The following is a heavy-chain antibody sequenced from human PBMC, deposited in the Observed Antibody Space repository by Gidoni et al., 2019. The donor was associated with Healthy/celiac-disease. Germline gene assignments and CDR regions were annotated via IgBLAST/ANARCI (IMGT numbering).Heavy chain of an antibody. CDR3: ARENNGYNFVIFAFDI. Sequence: EVQLVESGGGLVQPGGSLRLSCAASGFTFSSYSRNWVRQAPGKGLECVSYISSSISTIYYADSVKGRFTISRDNAKNSLYLQMNSLRDEDTAVYYCARENNGYNFVIFAFDIWGQGTMVTVSS. V-gene: IGHV3-48*02. D-gene: IGHD5-12*01. CDR2: ISSSISTI. J-gene: IGHJ3*02. CDR1: GFTFSSYS.